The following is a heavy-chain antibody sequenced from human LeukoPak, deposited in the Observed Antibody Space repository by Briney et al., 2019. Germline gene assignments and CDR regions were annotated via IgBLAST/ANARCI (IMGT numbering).Heavy chain of an antibody. Sequence: PGRSLTLSCAASGFTFSSNGMHWVRQAPGKGLEWVAVIWTDGSAKYYADSVKGRFIISRDNSQNILFLQMNSLSAEDTAVYYCARRSSGTSAFDIWGQGTLVTVSS. CDR1: GFTFSSNG. CDR3: ARRSSGTSAFDI. V-gene: IGHV3-33*01. J-gene: IGHJ3*02. CDR2: IWTDGSAK. D-gene: IGHD1-26*01.